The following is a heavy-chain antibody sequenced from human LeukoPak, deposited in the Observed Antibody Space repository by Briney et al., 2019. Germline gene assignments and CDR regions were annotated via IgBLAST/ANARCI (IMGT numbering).Heavy chain of an antibody. CDR3: AGGPAGTAFDD. D-gene: IGHD1-1*01. J-gene: IGHJ4*03. CDR1: GVSISSYY. Sequence: PSETLSLTCTVSGVSISSYYWSWIRQPAGKGLEWIGRIYTSGNTNYKPSLKSRLTISVDKSKNHLSLKLSSLTAADTAFYYCAGGPAGTAFDDWGHGTLATVSS. V-gene: IGHV4-4*07. CDR2: IYTSGNT.